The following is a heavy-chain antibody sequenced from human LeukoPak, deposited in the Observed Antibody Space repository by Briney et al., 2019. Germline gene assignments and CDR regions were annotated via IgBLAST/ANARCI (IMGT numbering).Heavy chain of an antibody. Sequence: ASVKVSCKASGYTFTSYDINWVRQATGQGLEWMGWMNPNSGNTGYAQKFQGRVTMTRNTSISTAYVELSSLRSEDTAVYYCAKDLIMFGGVVPFDYWGQGTLVTVSS. J-gene: IGHJ4*02. CDR3: AKDLIMFGGVVPFDY. CDR2: MNPNSGNT. V-gene: IGHV1-8*01. D-gene: IGHD3-16*01. CDR1: GYTFTSYD.